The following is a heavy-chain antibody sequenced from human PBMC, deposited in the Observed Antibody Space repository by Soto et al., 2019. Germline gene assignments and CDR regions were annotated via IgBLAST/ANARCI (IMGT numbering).Heavy chain of an antibody. CDR3: ARGWYRITIFGVVRDNRFDH. Sequence: ASVKVSCKASGYTFTSYDINWVRQATGQGLEWMGRMNPNSGNTGYAQKFQGRVTMTRNTSISTAYMELSSLRSEDTAVYYCARGWYRITIFGVVRDNRFDHWPQRTLVTVSS. CDR2: MNPNSGNT. V-gene: IGHV1-8*01. D-gene: IGHD3-3*01. CDR1: GYTFTSYD. J-gene: IGHJ5*02.